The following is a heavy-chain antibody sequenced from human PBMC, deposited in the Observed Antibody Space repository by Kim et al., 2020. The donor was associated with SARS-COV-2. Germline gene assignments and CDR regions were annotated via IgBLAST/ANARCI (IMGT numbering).Heavy chain of an antibody. V-gene: IGHV4-59*13. D-gene: IGHD6-6*01. Sequence: SETLSLTCTVSGDSITTYYWNWIRQPPGKGLEWIGYVYYSGSTNYSPSLKSRVTISMDTSKNQFSLNLSSVIAADTAVYYCARCATYSSSDYYYYGLDVWGQGTTVTVSS. CDR2: VYYSGST. CDR1: GDSITTYY. CDR3: ARCATYSSSDYYYYGLDV. J-gene: IGHJ6*02.